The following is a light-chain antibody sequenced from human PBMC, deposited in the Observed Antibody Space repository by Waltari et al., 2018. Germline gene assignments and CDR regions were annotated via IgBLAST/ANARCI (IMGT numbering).Light chain of an antibody. CDR1: RSDIGGYNF. CDR3: CSYVGGSRVL. V-gene: IGLV2-23*01. Sequence: QSVLTQPASVSGSPGQSITISCTGTRSDIGGYNFVSWFQQLPGQATRLLISEATKRPAGVSYRFSGSKSGITASLSISDLQAEDEADYYCCSYVGGSRVLFGGGTKLTV. J-gene: IGLJ2*01. CDR2: EAT.